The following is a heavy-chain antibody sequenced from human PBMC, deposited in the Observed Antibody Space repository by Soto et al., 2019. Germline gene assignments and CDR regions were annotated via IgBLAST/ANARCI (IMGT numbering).Heavy chain of an antibody. CDR3: ARASGPPEGAFYDFWSGYLYGMDV. Sequence: ASVKVSCKASGYTFTGYYMHWVRQAPGQGLEWMGWINPNSGGTNYAQKFQGWATMTRDTSISTAYMELSRLRSDDTAVYYCARASGPPEGAFYDFWSGYLYGMDVWGQGTTVTVSS. V-gene: IGHV1-2*04. D-gene: IGHD3-3*01. CDR1: GYTFTGYY. CDR2: INPNSGGT. J-gene: IGHJ6*02.